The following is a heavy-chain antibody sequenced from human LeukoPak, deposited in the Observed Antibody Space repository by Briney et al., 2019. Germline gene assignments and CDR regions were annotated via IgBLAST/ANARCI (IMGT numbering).Heavy chain of an antibody. CDR2: IDSSGTT. J-gene: IGHJ6*02. CDR1: DASISNCH. CDR3: ARTSSSSWSNGMDG. V-gene: IGHV4-4*07. D-gene: IGHD6-13*01. Sequence: AETLPLTFTVSDASISNCHLSWIRQPAGKGLEWIGRIDSSGTTNYNPSLMSRVTMSVDTSNNQCSLNLSSMTAADTVMYFCARTSSSSWSNGMDGWGQASTVTVSS.